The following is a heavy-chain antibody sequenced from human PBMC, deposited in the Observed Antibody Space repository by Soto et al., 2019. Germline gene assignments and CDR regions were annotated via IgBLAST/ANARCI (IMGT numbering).Heavy chain of an antibody. CDR3: AKVVPRLNDAFDL. V-gene: IGHV3-23*01. J-gene: IGHJ3*01. Sequence: EVQLLESGGGLVQPGGSLRLSCAASGFTFSSYAMSWVRQAPGKGLEWVSAISGSGGSTYYADSAKGRFTISRDNSKNTLYLQINSLRAEDTAVDYCAKVVPRLNDAFDLWGQGTMVTVSS. CDR1: GFTFSSYA. CDR2: ISGSGGST. D-gene: IGHD6-6*01.